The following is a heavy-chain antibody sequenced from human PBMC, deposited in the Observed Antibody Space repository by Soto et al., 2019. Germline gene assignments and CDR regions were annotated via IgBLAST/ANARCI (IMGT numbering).Heavy chain of an antibody. Sequence: GESLKISCKASGYSFTNYWIGWVRQMPGKGLEWVGIIYPGDSDTRYSPSFQGQVTISADKSISTSYLQWSSLKASDTAMYYCARQKDSSGYYPALDYWGQGTLVTVSS. J-gene: IGHJ4*02. CDR2: IYPGDSDT. D-gene: IGHD3-22*01. CDR1: GYSFTNYW. CDR3: ARQKDSSGYYPALDY. V-gene: IGHV5-51*01.